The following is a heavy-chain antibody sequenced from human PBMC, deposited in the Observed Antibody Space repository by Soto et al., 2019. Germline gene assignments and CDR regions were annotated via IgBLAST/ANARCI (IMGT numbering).Heavy chain of an antibody. CDR2: IPQDGVDG. J-gene: IGHJ6*02. CDR1: GFTFSMYS. V-gene: IGHV3-7*03. D-gene: IGHD2-21*02. Sequence: GGSLRLSCEVSGFTFSMYSMSWVRQSPGKGLEWVAKIPQDGVDGHYADSVKGRFTISRDNGKNSLYLQLNNLRAEDTAVYYCARDHLILPAHDFFYGSDVWGRGATVTV. CDR3: ARDHLILPAHDFFYGSDV.